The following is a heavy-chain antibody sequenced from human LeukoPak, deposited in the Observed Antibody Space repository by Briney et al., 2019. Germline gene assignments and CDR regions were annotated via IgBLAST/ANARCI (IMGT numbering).Heavy chain of an antibody. CDR3: ARVQGYDDDSFVGFSSPDDAFAI. Sequence: ASVKVSCKASGYTFTSYGISWVRQAPGQGLEWMGWISAYDGNTNYAQKLQGRVTMTRDPSISTVYMDLTRLISDDTAVYYCARVQGYDDDSFVGFSSPDDAFAIWGQGTLVTVSS. V-gene: IGHV1-18*01. J-gene: IGHJ3*02. CDR2: ISAYDGNT. CDR1: GYTFTSYG. D-gene: IGHD3-3*01.